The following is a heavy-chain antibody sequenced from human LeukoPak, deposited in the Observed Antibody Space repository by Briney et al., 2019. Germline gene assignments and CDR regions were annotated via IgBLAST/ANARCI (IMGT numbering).Heavy chain of an antibody. CDR2: MNPNSGNT. CDR1: GYTFTSYD. V-gene: IGHV1-8*01. D-gene: IGHD3-22*01. CDR3: ARGGAYYYDSSGTNLDY. J-gene: IGHJ4*02. Sequence: ASVKVSCKASGYTFTSYDTNWVRQATGQGLEWMGWMNPNSGNTGYAQKFQGRVTMTRNTSISTAYMELSSLRSEDTAVYYCARGGAYYYDSSGTNLDYWGQGTLVTVSS.